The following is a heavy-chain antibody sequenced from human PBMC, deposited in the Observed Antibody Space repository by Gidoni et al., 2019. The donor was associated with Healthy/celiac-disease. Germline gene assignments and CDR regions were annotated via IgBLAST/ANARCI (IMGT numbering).Heavy chain of an antibody. J-gene: IGHJ4*02. CDR3: ARGLITMVRGVKLSPYFDY. D-gene: IGHD3-10*01. Sequence: QVQLVQSGAEVKKPGASVKVSCKASGYTFTSYYMHWVRQAPGQGLEWMGIINPSGGSTSYAQKFQGRVTMTRDTSTSTVYMELSSLRSEDTAVYYCARGLITMVRGVKLSPYFDYWGQGTLVTVSS. V-gene: IGHV1-46*01. CDR1: GYTFTSYY. CDR2: INPSGGST.